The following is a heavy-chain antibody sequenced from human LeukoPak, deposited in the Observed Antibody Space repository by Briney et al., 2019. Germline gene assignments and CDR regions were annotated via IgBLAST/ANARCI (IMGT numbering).Heavy chain of an antibody. V-gene: IGHV1-2*02. CDR2: TNLHSGGT. D-gene: IGHD6-19*01. CDR1: GYTFTYYC. Sequence: ASVKVTFKSSGYTFTYYCIHWVRQAPARGLEGVGCTNLHSGGTNYAQKFGGRVTLTKDTSLSTAYMELSKLRSDDTAVYFCAKKDIAVAGLHYYGMDVWGQGTTVTVSS. J-gene: IGHJ6*02. CDR3: AKKDIAVAGLHYYGMDV.